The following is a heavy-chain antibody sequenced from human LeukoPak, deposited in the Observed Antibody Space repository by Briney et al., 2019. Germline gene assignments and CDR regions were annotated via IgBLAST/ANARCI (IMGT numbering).Heavy chain of an antibody. D-gene: IGHD3-10*01. Sequence: PSETLSLACTVSGGSISSSSYYWGWIRQPPGKGLEWIGSIYYSGSTYYNPSLKSRVTISVDTSKNQFSLKLSYVTAADTAVYYCASQTYYYGSGSYLFDPWGQGTLVTVSS. CDR2: IYYSGST. J-gene: IGHJ5*02. V-gene: IGHV4-39*01. CDR3: ASQTYYYGSGSYLFDP. CDR1: GGSISSSSYY.